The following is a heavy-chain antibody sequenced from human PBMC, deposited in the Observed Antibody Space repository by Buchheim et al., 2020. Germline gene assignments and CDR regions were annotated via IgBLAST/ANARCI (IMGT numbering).Heavy chain of an antibody. V-gene: IGHV1-46*01. CDR3: AREYSGGLGFRYGMDV. J-gene: IGHJ6*02. D-gene: IGHD2-15*01. CDR2: INPSGGST. Sequence: QVQLVQSGAEVKKPGASVKVSCKASGYTFTSYYMHWVRQAPGQGLEWMGIINPSGGSTSYAQKFQGRVTMTRDTSTSTVYLELSSLRSEDTAVYYCAREYSGGLGFRYGMDVWGQGTT. CDR1: GYTFTSYY.